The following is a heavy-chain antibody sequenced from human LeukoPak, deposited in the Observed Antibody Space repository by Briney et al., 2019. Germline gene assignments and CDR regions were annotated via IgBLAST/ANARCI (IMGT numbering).Heavy chain of an antibody. Sequence: SETLSLTCTVSGGSISNYYWSWIRQPPGKRLEWIGFIHYSGSTIHNPSLKSRVTVSVDTSKNQFSLKLSSVTAADTAVYYCASGAPRFGAPAAFDIWGQGTMFIVSS. CDR3: ASGAPRFGAPAAFDI. J-gene: IGHJ3*02. CDR2: IHYSGST. D-gene: IGHD3-10*01. V-gene: IGHV4-59*08. CDR1: GGSISNYY.